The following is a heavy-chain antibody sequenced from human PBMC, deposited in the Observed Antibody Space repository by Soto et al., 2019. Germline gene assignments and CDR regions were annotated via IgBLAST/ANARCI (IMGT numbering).Heavy chain of an antibody. J-gene: IGHJ5*02. CDR2: INNDVTST. D-gene: IGHD3-9*01. V-gene: IGHV3-74*01. CDR3: ARRGYYKGYNWFDP. CDR1: GFTFSSSW. Sequence: GGSLRLSCAASGFTFSSSWMHWVRQAPGKGLVWVSRINNDVTSTSYADSVKGRFTISRDNAKNTLYLQMNSLRAEDTAVYYCARRGYYKGYNWFDPWGQGTLVTVSS.